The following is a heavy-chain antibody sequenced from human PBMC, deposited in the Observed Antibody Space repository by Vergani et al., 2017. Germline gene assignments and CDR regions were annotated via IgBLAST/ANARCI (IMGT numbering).Heavy chain of an antibody. CDR2: IYPGDSDT. CDR1: RYSFTSYW. D-gene: IGHD2-15*01. CDR3: ARRGRGYCSGGSCYSYYYYGMDV. V-gene: IGHV5-51*03. Sequence: EVQLVQSGAEVKKPGESLKISCKASRYSFTSYWIGWVRQRPGKGLEWMGIIYPGDSDTRYSPSFQGQVTISADKSISTAYLQWSSLKAADTAMYYCARRGRGYCSGGSCYSYYYYGMDVWGQGTTVTVSS. J-gene: IGHJ6*02.